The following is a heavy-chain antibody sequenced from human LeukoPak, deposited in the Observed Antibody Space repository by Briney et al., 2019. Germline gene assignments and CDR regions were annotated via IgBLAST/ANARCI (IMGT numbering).Heavy chain of an antibody. Sequence: SETLSLTCAVYGESFSGYYWSWIRQPPGKGLEWIGYIYYSGSTNYNPSLKSRVTISVDTSKNQFSLKLSSVTAADTAVYYCARDARSYYGSGSYYYYYMDVWGKGTTVTISS. CDR1: GESFSGYY. V-gene: IGHV4-59*01. J-gene: IGHJ6*03. CDR3: ARDARSYYGSGSYYYYYMDV. CDR2: IYYSGST. D-gene: IGHD3-10*01.